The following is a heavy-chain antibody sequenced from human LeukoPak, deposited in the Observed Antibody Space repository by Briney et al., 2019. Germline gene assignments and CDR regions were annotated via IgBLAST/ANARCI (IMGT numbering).Heavy chain of an antibody. CDR2: INPNSGGT. D-gene: IGHD1-26*01. Sequence: APVKVSCKASGYTFTGYYMHWVRQAPGQGLEWMGWINPNSGGTNYAQKFQGRVTMTRDTSISTAYMELSRLRSDDTAVYYCARGDSGSYYMDVWGKGTTVTVSS. CDR3: ARGDSGSYYMDV. V-gene: IGHV1-2*02. CDR1: GYTFTGYY. J-gene: IGHJ6*03.